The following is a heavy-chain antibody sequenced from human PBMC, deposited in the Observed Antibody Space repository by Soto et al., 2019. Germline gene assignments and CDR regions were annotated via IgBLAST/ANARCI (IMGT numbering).Heavy chain of an antibody. D-gene: IGHD2-15*01. CDR1: GYTFTSYD. CDR2: MNPNSGNT. V-gene: IGHV1-8*01. J-gene: IGHJ6*03. CDR3: ARDHPIRYCSGGSCYGYYYYYMDV. Sequence: GASVKVSCKASGYTFTSYDINWVRQATGQGLEWMGWMNPNSGNTGYAQKFQGRVTMTRNTSISTAYMELSSLRSEDTAVYYCARDHPIRYCSGGSCYGYYYYYMDVWGKGNTVPVSS.